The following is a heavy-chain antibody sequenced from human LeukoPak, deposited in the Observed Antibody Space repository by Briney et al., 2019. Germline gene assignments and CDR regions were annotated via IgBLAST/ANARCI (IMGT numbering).Heavy chain of an antibody. CDR1: GGTFSSYA. CDR2: IIPILGIA. D-gene: IGHD2-2*01. J-gene: IGHJ4*02. Sequence: SVKVSCKASGGTFSSYAISWVRQAPGQGLEWMGRIIPILGIANYAQKFQGRVTITADKSTSTAYMELSSLRSEDTAVYYCAKEMGYCSITSCPPRHPVDSWGQGTLVTVSS. CDR3: AKEMGYCSITSCPPRHPVDS. V-gene: IGHV1-69*04.